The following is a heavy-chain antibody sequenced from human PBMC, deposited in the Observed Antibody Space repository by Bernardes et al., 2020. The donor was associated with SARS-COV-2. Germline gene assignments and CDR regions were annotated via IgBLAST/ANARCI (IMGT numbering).Heavy chain of an antibody. Sequence: GGSLRLSCAASGFTFSTYAMSWVRQAPGKGLEWVSAISAAGDGTYYADAVKGRFTISRGNSENTLYLRMNSLRAEDTAVYYCAKSPWHFSRAFDIWGLGTLVTVSS. CDR1: GFTFSTYA. CDR2: ISAAGDGT. D-gene: IGHD3-3*02. V-gene: IGHV3-23*01. J-gene: IGHJ3*02. CDR3: AKSPWHFSRAFDI.